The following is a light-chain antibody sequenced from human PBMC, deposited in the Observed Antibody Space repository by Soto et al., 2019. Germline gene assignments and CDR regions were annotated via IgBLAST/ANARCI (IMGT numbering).Light chain of an antibody. J-gene: IGLJ1*01. CDR1: SSDVGYYNY. V-gene: IGLV2-14*01. CDR3: SSYTSSSTLV. CDR2: EVS. Sequence: LTQPASVSGSPGQSITISCTGTSSDVGYYNYVSWYQQHPGKAPKLLIYEVSNRPSGVSNRFSGSKSGNTASLTISGLQAEDEADYYCSSYTSSSTLVFGTGTKVTVL.